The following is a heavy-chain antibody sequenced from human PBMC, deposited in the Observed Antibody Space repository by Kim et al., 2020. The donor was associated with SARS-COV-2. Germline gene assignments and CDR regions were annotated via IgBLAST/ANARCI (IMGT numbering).Heavy chain of an antibody. J-gene: IGHJ6*02. CDR3: AKVLAPAYGMDV. CDR2: ISNDGDVA. V-gene: IGHV3-23*01. D-gene: IGHD3-3*02. CDR1: GFTFRSYA. Sequence: GGSLRLSCAASGFTFRSYAMSWVRQSPGKGLEWVSLISNDGDVAHYADSVQGRFTISRDNSKETRYLHMPRLRAEDTAVYFCAKVLAPAYGMDVWGQGPT.